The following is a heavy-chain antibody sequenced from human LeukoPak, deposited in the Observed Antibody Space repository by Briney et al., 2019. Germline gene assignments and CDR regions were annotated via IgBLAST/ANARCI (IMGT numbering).Heavy chain of an antibody. D-gene: IGHD3-22*01. V-gene: IGHV1-18*01. CDR3: ARHPPPTYYYDSSGYYYFDY. CDR1: GYTFTSYG. Sequence: ASVKVSCKASGYTFTSYGVSWVRQAPGQGLEWMGWISAYNGNTNYAQKLQVRVTITTDTSTGTAYMELRSLRSDDTAVYYCARHPPPTYYYDSSGYYYFDYWGQGTLVTVSS. CDR2: ISAYNGNT. J-gene: IGHJ4*02.